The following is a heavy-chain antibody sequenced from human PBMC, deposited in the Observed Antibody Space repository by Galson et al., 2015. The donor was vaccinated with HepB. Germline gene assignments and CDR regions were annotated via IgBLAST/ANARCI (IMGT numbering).Heavy chain of an antibody. V-gene: IGHV1-18*04. CDR3: ARDSGYSYGLVYYYYGMDV. CDR1: GYTFTSYG. CDR2: ISAYNGNT. D-gene: IGHD5-18*01. Sequence: SVKVSCKASGYTFTSYGISWVRQAPGQGLEWMGWISAYNGNTNYAQKLQGRVTMTTDTSTCTAYMELRSLRSDDTAVYYCARDSGYSYGLVYYYYGMDVWGQGTTVTVSS. J-gene: IGHJ6*02.